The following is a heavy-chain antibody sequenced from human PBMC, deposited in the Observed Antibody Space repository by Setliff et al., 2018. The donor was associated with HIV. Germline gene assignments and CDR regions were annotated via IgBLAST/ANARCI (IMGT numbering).Heavy chain of an antibody. D-gene: IGHD3-3*01. CDR1: GYTFTSYG. V-gene: IGHV1-18*01. J-gene: IGHJ6*03. CDR3: ARQFLDWSNDYYSRYYMDV. CDR2: ISAYNGNT. Sequence: ASVKVSCKASGYTFTSYGISWVRQAPGQGLEWMGWISAYNGNTHYAQRLQGRVTMTTDTSTRTAYMELRSLRPDGTAVYYCARQFLDWSNDYYSRYYMDVWGKGTTVTVSS.